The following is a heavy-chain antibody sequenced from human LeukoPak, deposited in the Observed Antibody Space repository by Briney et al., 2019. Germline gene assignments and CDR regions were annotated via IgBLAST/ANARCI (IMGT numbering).Heavy chain of an antibody. CDR3: ASGGDYGLWDYYYYGMDV. CDR1: GGTFSSYA. J-gene: IGHJ6*02. V-gene: IGHV1-69*13. D-gene: IGHD4-17*01. Sequence: GASVKVSCKASGGTFSSYAISWVRQAPGQGLEWMGGIIPIFGTANYAQKFQGRVTITADESTSTAYMELSSLRSEDTAVYYCASGGDYGLWDYYYYGMDVWGQGTTVTVSS. CDR2: IIPIFGTA.